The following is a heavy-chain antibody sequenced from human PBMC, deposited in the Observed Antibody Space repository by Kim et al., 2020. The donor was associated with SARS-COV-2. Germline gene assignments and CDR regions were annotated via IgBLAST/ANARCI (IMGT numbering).Heavy chain of an antibody. J-gene: IGHJ6*02. CDR2: P. V-gene: IGHV7-4-1*02. CDR3: ARVQTGYGMDV. D-gene: IGHD1-1*01. Sequence: PTYAQGFTGRFVFSLDTSVSTAYLQISSLKAEDTAVYYCARVQTGYGMDVWGQGTTVTVSS.